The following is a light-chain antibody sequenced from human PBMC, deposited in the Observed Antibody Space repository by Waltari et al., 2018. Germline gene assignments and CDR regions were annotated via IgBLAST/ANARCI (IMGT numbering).Light chain of an antibody. Sequence: EIVLTQSPGTLSLSPGERATLSCRASQSVSSSYLAWYQQKPGQAPRLLIYGASSRATGIPDRFSGSGSGTDFTLTISRLEPEDFAVYYCQQYAGGWTFGQGTKVEIK. J-gene: IGKJ1*01. CDR3: QQYAGGWT. CDR2: GAS. V-gene: IGKV3-20*01. CDR1: QSVSSSY.